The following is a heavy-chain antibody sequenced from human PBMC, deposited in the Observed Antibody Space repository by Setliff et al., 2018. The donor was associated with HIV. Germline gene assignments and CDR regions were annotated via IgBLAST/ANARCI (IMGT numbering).Heavy chain of an antibody. Sequence: ASVKVSCKASGYTFTSYDINWVRQATGQGLEWMGWMNPNSGNTGYAQKFRGRVTMTRNTSISTAYMELSSLRSEDTAVYHCARIAWPWWQWLVRSGKWYFDYWGQGTLVTVSS. CDR2: MNPNSGNT. D-gene: IGHD6-19*01. V-gene: IGHV1-8*01. J-gene: IGHJ4*02. CDR3: ARIAWPWWQWLVRSGKWYFDY. CDR1: GYTFTSYD.